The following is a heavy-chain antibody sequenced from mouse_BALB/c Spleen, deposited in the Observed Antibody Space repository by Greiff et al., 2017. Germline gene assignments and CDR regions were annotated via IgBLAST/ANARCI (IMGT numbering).Heavy chain of an antibody. CDR3: VSDYYGSWFAY. D-gene: IGHD1-2*01. CDR1: GFTFNTYA. Sequence: EVMLVESGGGLVQPKGSLKLSCAASGFTFNTYAMNWVRQAPGKGLEWVARIRSKSNNYATYYADSVKDRFTISRDDSQSMLYLQMNNLKTEDTAMYYCVSDYYGSWFAYWGQGTLVTVSA. J-gene: IGHJ3*01. CDR2: IRSKSNNYAT. V-gene: IGHV10-1*02.